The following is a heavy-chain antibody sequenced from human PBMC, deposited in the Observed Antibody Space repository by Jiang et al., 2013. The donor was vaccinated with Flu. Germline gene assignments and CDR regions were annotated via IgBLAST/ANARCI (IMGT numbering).Heavy chain of an antibody. J-gene: IGHJ6*02. CDR2: INPNSGGT. CDR3: ARDYCSGGSCYWVDYYYYGMDV. CDR1: GYTFTGYY. V-gene: IGHV1-2*06. D-gene: IGHD2-15*01. Sequence: GAEVKKPGASVKVSCKASGYTFTGYYMHWVRQAPGQGLEWMGRINPNSGGTNYAQKFQGRVTMTRDTSISTAYMELSRLRSDDTAVYYCARDYCSGGSCYWVDYYYYGMDVWGQGTTVTVSS.